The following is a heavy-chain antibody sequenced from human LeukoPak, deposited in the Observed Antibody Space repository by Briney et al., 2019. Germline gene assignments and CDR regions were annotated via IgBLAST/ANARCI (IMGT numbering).Heavy chain of an antibody. CDR3: ARDPGVFDY. CDR1: GYSISSGYY. CDR2: IYHSGST. J-gene: IGHJ4*02. V-gene: IGHV4-38-2*02. Sequence: SETLSLTCTVSGYSISSGYYWGWIRQPPGKGLEWIGSIYHSGSTYYNPSLKSRVTISVDTSKNQFSLKLSSVTAADTAVYYCARDPGVFDYWGQGTLVTVSS.